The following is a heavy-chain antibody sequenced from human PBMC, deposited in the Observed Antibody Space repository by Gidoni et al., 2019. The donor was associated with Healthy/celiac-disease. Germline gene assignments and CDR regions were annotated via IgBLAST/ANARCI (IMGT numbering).Heavy chain of an antibody. CDR1: GGTFSSYA. CDR3: ARAQYNWNPHPAFDI. J-gene: IGHJ3*02. Sequence: QVQLVQSVAEVKKPGSSVRVACKAPGGTFSSYAIRWVRQAPGQGLEWMGGIIPIFGTANYEQEFQGRVTITADESTGTAYMELNSLRSEDTAVYYCARAQYNWNPHPAFDIWGQGTMVTVSS. D-gene: IGHD1-20*01. CDR2: IIPIFGTA. V-gene: IGHV1-69*01.